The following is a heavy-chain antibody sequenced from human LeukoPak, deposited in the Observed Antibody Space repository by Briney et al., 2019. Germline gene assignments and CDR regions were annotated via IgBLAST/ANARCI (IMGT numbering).Heavy chain of an antibody. V-gene: IGHV3-7*01. CDR2: ILPAGKES. CDR1: GYSFSTNM. Sequence: WGSLRLSCVVSGYSFSTNMMTWVRQAPGKGLERVATILPAGKESYRVDSVKGRFVISRDNAKNSLFLQMNSLRGDDTAVYYCMSAHGYWGQGTLVTVSS. J-gene: IGHJ4*02. CDR3: MSAHGY.